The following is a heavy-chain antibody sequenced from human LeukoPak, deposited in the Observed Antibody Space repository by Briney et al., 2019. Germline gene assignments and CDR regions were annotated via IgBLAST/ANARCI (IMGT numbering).Heavy chain of an antibody. V-gene: IGHV3-74*01. CDR2: IKSDGSST. Sequence: GGSLRLSCAASGFTFSNYWMHWVRQAPGKGLVWVSRIKSDGSSTSYADSVKGRFTISRDNAKNTLYLQMNGLRAEDTAVYYCARDLGGSYYCPKGVCSSDYWGQGTPVTVSS. CDR1: GFTFSNYW. CDR3: ARDLGGSYYCPKGVCSSDY. D-gene: IGHD2-8*01. J-gene: IGHJ4*02.